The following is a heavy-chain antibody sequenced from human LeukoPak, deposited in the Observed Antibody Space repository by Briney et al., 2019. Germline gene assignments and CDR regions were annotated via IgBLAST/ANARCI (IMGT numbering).Heavy chain of an antibody. CDR2: ISSSCI. CDR3: ASGYDSSGYYYNY. J-gene: IGHJ4*02. V-gene: IGHV3-21*01. D-gene: IGHD3-22*01. CDR1: GFTFSAYS. Sequence: GGSLRLSCAASGFTFSAYSMNWVRQAPGKGLEWVSSISSSCIYFADSVKGRFTISRDNAKNSLYLQMNSLRAEDTAVYYCASGYDSSGYYYNYWGQGTLVTVSS.